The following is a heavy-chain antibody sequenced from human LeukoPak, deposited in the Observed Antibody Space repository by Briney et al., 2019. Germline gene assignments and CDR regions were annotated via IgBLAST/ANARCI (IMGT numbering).Heavy chain of an antibody. J-gene: IGHJ6*02. CDR3: ARNAIGGMNYYYGMDV. CDR2: IIPILGIA. Sequence: SVKVSCKASGGTFSSYAISWVRQAPGQGLEWMGRIIPILGIANYAQKFQGRVTITADKSTSTAYMELSSLRSEDTAVYYCARNAIGGMNYYYGMDVWGQGTTVTVSS. CDR1: GGTFSSYA. D-gene: IGHD3-16*01. V-gene: IGHV1-69*04.